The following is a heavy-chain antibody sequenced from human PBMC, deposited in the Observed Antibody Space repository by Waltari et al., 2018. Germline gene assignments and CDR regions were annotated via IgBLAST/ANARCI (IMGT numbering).Heavy chain of an antibody. J-gene: IGHJ5*02. CDR2: ISSKSTYI. CDR1: GFRFSDLI. D-gene: IGHD3-10*01. V-gene: IGHV3-21*01. Sequence: QLVASGGGLVKPGSSLRLYCAASGFRFSDLIMHWLRRAPGKGLEWVSSISSKSTYIYYADSVRGRFSISRDNAENSLFLQMNNLRGEDTAVYYCARDTIFYGSGSYDPWGQGTRVTVSS. CDR3: ARDTIFYGSGSYDP.